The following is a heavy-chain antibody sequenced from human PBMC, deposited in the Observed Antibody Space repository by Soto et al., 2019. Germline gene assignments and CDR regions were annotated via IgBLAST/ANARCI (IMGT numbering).Heavy chain of an antibody. D-gene: IGHD4-17*01. Sequence: SETLCLTCVVAGGSISDYYGSWIRQPPGKGLEWIGYMYSSESTYYNPSLKSQVTISIDTSKTQFSLKLNSVTAADTAVYFCGGQDYGAKGYYFENWGQGTLVTVSS. V-gene: IGHV4-4*08. J-gene: IGHJ4*02. CDR3: GGQDYGAKGYYFEN. CDR2: MYSSEST. CDR1: GGSISDYY.